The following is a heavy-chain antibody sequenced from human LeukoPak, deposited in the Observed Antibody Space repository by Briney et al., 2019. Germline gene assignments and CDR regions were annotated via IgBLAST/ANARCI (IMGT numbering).Heavy chain of an antibody. V-gene: IGHV1-2*02. CDR3: ARDGVVRGVIIY. Sequence: ASVKVSCKASGYTFSNYGISWVRQAPGQGLEWMGWINPNSGGTNYAQKFQGRVTMTRDTSINTAYMELSRLRSDDTAVYYCARDGVVRGVIIYWGQGTLVTVSS. CDR2: INPNSGGT. CDR1: GYTFSNYG. J-gene: IGHJ4*02. D-gene: IGHD3-10*01.